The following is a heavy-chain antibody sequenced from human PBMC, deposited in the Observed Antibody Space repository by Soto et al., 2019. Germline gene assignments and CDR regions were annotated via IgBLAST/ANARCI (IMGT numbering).Heavy chain of an antibody. V-gene: IGHV4-61*08. CDR2: IYYSGST. Sequence: SDILSLSWTLSGFSVSGGGNYSSWIPQPPGKGLEWIGYIYYSGSTNYNPSLKSGVTISVDTSKDQFSLKLSSVTAADTAVYYCSSPTRSYSYYYYYGRNGWGQGTTVTVSS. CDR1: GFSVSGGGNY. J-gene: IGHJ6*02. D-gene: IGHD1-26*01. CDR3: SSPTRSYSYYYYYGRNG.